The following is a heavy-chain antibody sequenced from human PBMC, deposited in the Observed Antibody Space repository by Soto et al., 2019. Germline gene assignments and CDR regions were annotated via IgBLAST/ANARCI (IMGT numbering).Heavy chain of an antibody. CDR1: GFNFSSDV. V-gene: IGHV3-23*01. D-gene: IGHD1-26*01. J-gene: IGHJ3*01. CDR2: IFGSGITT. CDR3: EKSTSGSFFADFDV. Sequence: GGSLRLSCAASGFNFSSDVMNWVRQTPGKGLEWVASIFGSGITTYYADSVKGRFTISRDNSKNTLHLQLNSLRAEDTALYYCEKSTSGSFFADFDVWGQGSLVTV.